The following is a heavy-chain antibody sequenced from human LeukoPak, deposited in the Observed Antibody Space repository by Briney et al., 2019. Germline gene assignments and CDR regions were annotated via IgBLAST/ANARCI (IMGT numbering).Heavy chain of an antibody. CDR2: ISYDGSNK. D-gene: IGHD6-19*01. CDR3: ARDMNSSGWYGGGH. V-gene: IGHV3-30-3*01. CDR1: GFTFSSYW. J-gene: IGHJ4*02. Sequence: GGSLRLSCAASGFTFSSYWMSWVRQAPGKGLEWVAVISYDGSNKYYADSVKGRSTISRDNSKNTLYLQMNSLRAEDTAVYYCARDMNSSGWYGGGHWGQGTLVTVSS.